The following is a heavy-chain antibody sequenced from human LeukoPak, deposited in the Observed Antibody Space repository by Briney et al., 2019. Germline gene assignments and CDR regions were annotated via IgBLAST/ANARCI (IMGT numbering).Heavy chain of an antibody. CDR2: ISSSSRYI. CDR3: ARDLSVGSKPDLGFDY. J-gene: IGHJ4*02. V-gene: IGHV3-21*01. CDR1: GFTFSSYN. D-gene: IGHD1-26*01. Sequence: PRGSLRLSCVASGFTFSSYNMNWVRQAPGKGLEWVSSISSSSRYIYYTDSVKGRFTISRDNAKNSLYLQMNSLRAEDTAVYYCARDLSVGSKPDLGFDYWGQGTLVTVSS.